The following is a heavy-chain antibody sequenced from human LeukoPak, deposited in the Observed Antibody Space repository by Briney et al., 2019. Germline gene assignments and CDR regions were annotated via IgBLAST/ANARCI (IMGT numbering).Heavy chain of an antibody. CDR3: ARYCSGGSCYGVFDY. D-gene: IGHD2-15*01. V-gene: IGHV3-23*01. CDR2: ISGSGTNT. Sequence: PGGSLRLSCAASGFTFSSYGMSWVRQAPGKGLEWVSVISGSGTNTYYADSVKGRFTISRDSAKNTLYLQMNSLRAEDTAVYYCARYCSGGSCYGVFDYWGQGTLVTVSS. J-gene: IGHJ4*02. CDR1: GFTFSSYG.